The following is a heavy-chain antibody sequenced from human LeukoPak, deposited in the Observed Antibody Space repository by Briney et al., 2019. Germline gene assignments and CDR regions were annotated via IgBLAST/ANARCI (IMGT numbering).Heavy chain of an antibody. CDR2: IKFHGHET. V-gene: IGHV3-30*02. D-gene: IGHD4-17*01. Sequence: GGSLTLSCVASGFNFNNYDLHWVRQAPGKGLEWVAFIKFHGHETFYADSVKGRFTISRDNSKNTLYLQMNSLRADDTAVYYCLKKGQNEDYGKPDWGQGTLVTVSS. J-gene: IGHJ4*02. CDR3: LKKGQNEDYGKPD. CDR1: GFNFNNYD.